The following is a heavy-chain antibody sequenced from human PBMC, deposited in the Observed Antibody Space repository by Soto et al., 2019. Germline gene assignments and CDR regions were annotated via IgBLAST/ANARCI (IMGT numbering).Heavy chain of an antibody. J-gene: IGHJ4*02. CDR1: GGSFSGYY. Sequence: SETLSLTCAVYGGSFSGYYWSWIRQPPGKGLEWIGEINHIGGTNYNPSLKSRVTLSIDTSKNQFFLKVSSVIAADTAVYYCARGSGYLGFWGQGTQVTVSS. CDR3: ARGSGYLGF. V-gene: IGHV4-34*01. CDR2: INHIGGT. D-gene: IGHD6-25*01.